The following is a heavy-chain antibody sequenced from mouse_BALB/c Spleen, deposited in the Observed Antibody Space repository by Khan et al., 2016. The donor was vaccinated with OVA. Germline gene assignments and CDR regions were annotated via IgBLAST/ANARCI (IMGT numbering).Heavy chain of an antibody. J-gene: IGHJ4*01. D-gene: IGHD2-1*01. CDR3: AKYFYGNSYARDY. V-gene: IGHV1-77*01. CDR1: GYTFTDYV. CDR2: IYPGSGSI. Sequence: QVQLQQSGPELVKPGASVKMSCKASGYTFTDYVISWVKQRTGQGLEWIGAIYPGSGSIYYNEKFKGKATLTADTSSNTAYMQLSSLTSEDSAVFFYAKYFYGNSYARDYWGQGTSVTVSS.